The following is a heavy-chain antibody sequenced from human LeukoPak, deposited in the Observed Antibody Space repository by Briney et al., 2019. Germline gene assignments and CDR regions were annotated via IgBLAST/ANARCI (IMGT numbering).Heavy chain of an antibody. V-gene: IGHV4-34*01. Sequence: SETLSLTCAVYGRSFSGYYWSWIRQPPGKGLEWIGEINHSGSTNYNPSLKSRVTISVDTSKNQFPLKLSSVTAADTAVYYCARGPRLGVWGQGTTVTVSS. CDR1: GRSFSGYY. J-gene: IGHJ6*02. CDR3: ARGPRLGV. CDR2: INHSGST. D-gene: IGHD3-3*01.